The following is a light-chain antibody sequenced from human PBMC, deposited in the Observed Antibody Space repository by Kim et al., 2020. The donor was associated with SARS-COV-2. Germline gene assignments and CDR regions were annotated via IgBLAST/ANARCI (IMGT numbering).Light chain of an antibody. CDR2: GNS. J-gene: IGLJ2*01. CDR1: ISNIGAGYD. Sequence: VTIAGTGSISNIGAGYDVHWYQQLPGTAPKLLIYGNSNRPSGVPDRFSGSKSGTSASLAITGLQAEYEADYYCQSYDSSLSAHVVFGGGTQLTVL. V-gene: IGLV1-40*01. CDR3: QSYDSSLSAHVV.